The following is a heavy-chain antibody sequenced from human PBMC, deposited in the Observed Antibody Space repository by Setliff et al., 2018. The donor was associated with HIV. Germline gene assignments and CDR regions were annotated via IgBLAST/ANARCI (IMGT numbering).Heavy chain of an antibody. J-gene: IGHJ4*02. CDR2: IRRKAYGGTT. D-gene: IGHD2-2*01. V-gene: IGHV3-49*03. Sequence: PGGSLRLSCTASGFTFGDYAMNWFRQAPGKGLEWVGFIRRKAYGGTTEYAASVKGRFTTSRDDSKSIAYLQMNSLKTEDTAVYYCTRECSGTSCYERVGFDYWGQGTLVTVSS. CDR1: GFTFGDYA. CDR3: TRECSGTSCYERVGFDY.